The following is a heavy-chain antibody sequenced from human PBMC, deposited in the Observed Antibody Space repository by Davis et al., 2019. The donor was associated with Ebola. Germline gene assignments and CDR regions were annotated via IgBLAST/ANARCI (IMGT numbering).Heavy chain of an antibody. Sequence: ASVKVSCKASGYTFTSYDINWVRQATGQGLEWMGWMNPNSGNTGYAQKFQGRVTMTRDTSTSTVYMALSSLRSEDTAVYYCARDLGIVDGVATIGYYYYYGMDVWGQGTTVTVSS. D-gene: IGHD5-12*01. V-gene: IGHV1-8*01. CDR1: GYTFTSYD. CDR3: ARDLGIVDGVATIGYYYYYGMDV. J-gene: IGHJ6*02. CDR2: MNPNSGNT.